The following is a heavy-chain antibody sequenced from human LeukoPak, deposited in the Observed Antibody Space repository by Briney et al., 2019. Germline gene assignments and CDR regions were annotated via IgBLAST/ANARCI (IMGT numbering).Heavy chain of an antibody. CDR2: VSYSGST. D-gene: IGHD6-19*01. CDR1: DGSLSSYY. V-gene: IGHV4-59*01. CDR3: ARKFGTGWFFDY. Sequence: PSETLSLTCTVSDGSLSSYYWSWVRQPPGKGLEWIGSVSYSGSTDYAPSLTSRVTISLHTSNNQFSLNLRSVTAADTAVYYCARKFGTGWFFDYWGRGTLVTVSS. J-gene: IGHJ4*02.